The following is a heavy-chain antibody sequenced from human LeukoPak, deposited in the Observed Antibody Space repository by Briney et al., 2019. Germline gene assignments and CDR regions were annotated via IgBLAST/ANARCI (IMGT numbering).Heavy chain of an antibody. Sequence: SETLSLTCAVYGGSFSGYYWTWIRQPPGKGLEWIGEINHSGSANYNPSLKSRVAISLDTSKNQFSLNLSSVTAADTAVYYCARGQGTVTTHWGQGTLVTVSS. CDR3: ARGQGTVTTH. D-gene: IGHD4-17*01. CDR2: INHSGSA. CDR1: GGSFSGYY. V-gene: IGHV4-34*01. J-gene: IGHJ4*02.